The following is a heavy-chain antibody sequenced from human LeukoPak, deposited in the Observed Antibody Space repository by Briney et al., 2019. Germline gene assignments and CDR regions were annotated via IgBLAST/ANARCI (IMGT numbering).Heavy chain of an antibody. D-gene: IGHD3-22*01. CDR1: GGSISSSSYY. J-gene: IGHJ2*01. CDR2: IYYSGST. V-gene: IGHV4-39*02. Sequence: SETLSLTCTVSGGSISSSSYYWGWIRQPPGKGLEWIGSIYYSGSTYYNPSLKSRVTISVDTSKNQFSLKLSSVTAADTAVYYCARDRYYYDSGSYFYFDLWGRGTLVTVSS. CDR3: ARDRYYYDSGSYFYFDL.